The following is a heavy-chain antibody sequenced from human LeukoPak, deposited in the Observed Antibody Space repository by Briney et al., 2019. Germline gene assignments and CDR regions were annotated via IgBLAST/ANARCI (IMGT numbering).Heavy chain of an antibody. V-gene: IGHV3-30*18. CDR3: AKVRWDNSGWYYLDT. CDR2: ISYHGINE. Sequence: GGSLRLSCAASGFTFSDYNMHWVRQAPGKGLEWMAVISYHGINEYYADSVKGRFTISRDNSKSTLHLQMNSLRAEDTAVYYCAKVRWDNSGWYYLDTWGQGTLLTVSS. CDR1: GFTFSDYN. J-gene: IGHJ4*02. D-gene: IGHD6-19*01.